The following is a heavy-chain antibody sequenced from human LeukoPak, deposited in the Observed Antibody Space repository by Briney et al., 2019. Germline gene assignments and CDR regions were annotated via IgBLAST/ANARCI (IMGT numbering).Heavy chain of an antibody. CDR3: AREPTYYYDSSGYDDY. D-gene: IGHD3-22*01. CDR2: IYSGGST. CDR1: GFTVSSNY. Sequence: GGSLRLSCAASGFTVSSNYMSWVRQAPGKGLEWVSVIYSGGSTHYADSVKGRFTISRDNSKNTLYLQMNSLRAEDTAVYYCAREPTYYYDSSGYDDYWGQGTLVTVSS. V-gene: IGHV3-66*01. J-gene: IGHJ4*02.